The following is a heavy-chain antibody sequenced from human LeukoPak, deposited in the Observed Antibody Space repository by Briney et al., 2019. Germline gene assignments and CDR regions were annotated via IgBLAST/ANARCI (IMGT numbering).Heavy chain of an antibody. CDR2: MIHSGSS. CDR3: ARGNIVATILGGLHGTTAFDF. V-gene: IGHV4-34*01. CDR1: GGAFSGYY. J-gene: IGHJ4*02. Sequence: SETLSLTCGVSGGAFSGYYWSRIRQAPGKGLEWIGEMIHSGSSNYNPSLRSRVTISGDTSKNQFSLKLNSLTAADTAVYYCARGNIVATILGGLHGTTAFDFWGQGILVTVSS. D-gene: IGHD5-12*01.